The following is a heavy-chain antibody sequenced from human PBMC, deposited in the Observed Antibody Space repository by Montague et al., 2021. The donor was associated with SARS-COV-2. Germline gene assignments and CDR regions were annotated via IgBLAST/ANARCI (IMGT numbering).Heavy chain of an antibody. J-gene: IGHJ4*02. CDR2: TNQDETAK. Sequence: SLRLSCAASGFTSGDYQMTWVRQAPGKGLQWVANTNQDETAKTYVDSVKGRFTISRDNAKNSLILQMNSPKDEDTAVYYCARSPRGSGTGWLDYWGQGTLVTVSS. CDR3: ARSPRGSGTGWLDY. V-gene: IGHV3-7*01. CDR1: GFTSGDYQ. D-gene: IGHD3/OR15-3a*01.